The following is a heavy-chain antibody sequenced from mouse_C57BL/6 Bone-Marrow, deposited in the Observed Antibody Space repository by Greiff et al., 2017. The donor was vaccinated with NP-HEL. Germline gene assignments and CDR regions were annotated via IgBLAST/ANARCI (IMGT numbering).Heavy chain of an antibody. CDR2: IDPENGDT. CDR3: TTWVLWAFAY. J-gene: IGHJ3*01. CDR1: GFNIKDDY. D-gene: IGHD1-1*02. V-gene: IGHV14-4*01. Sequence: VQLQQSGAELVRPGASVKLSCTASGFNIKDDYMHWVKQRPEQGLEWIGWIDPENGDTEYASKFQGKATITADTSSNTAYLQLSSLTSEDTAVYYCTTWVLWAFAYWGQGTLVTVSA.